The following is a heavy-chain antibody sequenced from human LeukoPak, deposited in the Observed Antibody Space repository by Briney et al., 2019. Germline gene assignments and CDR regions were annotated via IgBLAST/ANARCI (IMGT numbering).Heavy chain of an antibody. J-gene: IGHJ4*02. D-gene: IGHD2-21*02. CDR3: ARTYCGGDCYYSYFDY. Sequence: GESLKISCQVSGYIFTHYWIGWVRQMPGKGLESMGIIYPADSDTTYSPSFQGQVTISVDKSISTVYLQWSSLKASDTAMYYCARTYCGGDCYYSYFDYWGQGTLVTVSS. CDR2: IYPADSDT. CDR1: GYIFTHYW. V-gene: IGHV5-51*01.